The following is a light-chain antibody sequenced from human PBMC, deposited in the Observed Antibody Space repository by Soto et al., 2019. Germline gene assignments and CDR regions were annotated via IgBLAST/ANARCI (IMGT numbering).Light chain of an antibody. J-gene: IGKJ5*01. CDR2: SAS. CDR3: QQYATTPT. V-gene: IGKV4-1*01. Sequence: DIVMTQSPDSLAVSLDRRATINCKSSQSVFYSSNNKNFLACYQQKSGHPPNLLIYSASTRKSGVPHRFSGTASQTAFSLTLRSFQAEDPAVHYCQQYATTPTSGQGTLLEIK. CDR1: QSVFYSSNNKNF.